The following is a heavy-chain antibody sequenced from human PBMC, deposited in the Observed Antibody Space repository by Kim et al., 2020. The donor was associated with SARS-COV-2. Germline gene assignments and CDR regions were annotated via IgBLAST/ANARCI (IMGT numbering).Heavy chain of an antibody. CDR3: ARDPLAGGAFGGYYYGMDV. Sequence: GGSLRLSCAASGFTFSSYSMNWVRQAPGKGLEWVSSISSSSSYIYYADSVKGRFTISRDNAKNSLYLQMNSLRAEDTAVYYCARDPLAGGAFGGYYYGMDVWGQGTTVTVSS. CDR2: ISSSSSYI. CDR1: GFTFSSYS. D-gene: IGHD2-8*02. J-gene: IGHJ6*02. V-gene: IGHV3-21*01.